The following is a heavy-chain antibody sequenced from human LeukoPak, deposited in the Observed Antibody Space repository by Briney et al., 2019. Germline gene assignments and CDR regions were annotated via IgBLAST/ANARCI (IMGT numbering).Heavy chain of an antibody. Sequence: GGSLRLSCVASGLTFSSQWMTWVHQAPGKGLEWLANIGGDGRRKFYEDSVEGRFTISRDNAESSLYLQMNSLRGEDTAVYYCARGDSSAYYYGEGPLDYWGQGTLVTVSS. CDR3: ARGDSSAYYYGEGPLDY. D-gene: IGHD3-22*01. J-gene: IGHJ4*02. CDR2: IGGDGRRK. V-gene: IGHV3-7*01. CDR1: GLTFSSQW.